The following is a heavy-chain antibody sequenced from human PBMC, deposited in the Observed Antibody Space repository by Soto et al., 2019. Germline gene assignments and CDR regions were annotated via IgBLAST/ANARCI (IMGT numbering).Heavy chain of an antibody. Sequence: GGSLRLSCAASGFAFSSYSMNWFRQAPGKGLEWVSSISSSSSYIYYADSVKGRFTISRDNAKNSLYLQMNSLRAEDTAVYYCARGPRTVTTHWFDPWGQGTLVTVSS. V-gene: IGHV3-21*01. CDR3: ARGPRTVTTHWFDP. CDR2: ISSSSSYI. D-gene: IGHD4-17*01. CDR1: GFAFSSYS. J-gene: IGHJ5*02.